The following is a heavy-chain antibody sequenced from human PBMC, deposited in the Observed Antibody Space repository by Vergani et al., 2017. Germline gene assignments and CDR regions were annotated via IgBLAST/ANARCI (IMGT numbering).Heavy chain of an antibody. D-gene: IGHD6-19*01. V-gene: IGHV1-18*01. CDR3: ARDLPGIAVAGSRSVAFDI. CDR2: ISAYNGNT. Sequence: QVQLVQSGAEVKKPGASVKVSCKASGYTFTSYGISWVRQAPGQGLEWMGWISAYNGNTNYAQKLQGRVNMTTDTSTSTAYMELRSLRSDDAAVYYCARDLPGIAVAGSRSVAFDIWGQGTMVTVSS. CDR1: GYTFTSYG. J-gene: IGHJ3*02.